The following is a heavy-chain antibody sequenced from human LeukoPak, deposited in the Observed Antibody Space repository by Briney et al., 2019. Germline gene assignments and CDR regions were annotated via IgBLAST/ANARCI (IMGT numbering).Heavy chain of an antibody. CDR2: ISYDGSNK. CDR1: GFTFSSYA. CDR3: ARGGGLGYCSSTSCSFDY. V-gene: IGHV3-30-3*01. D-gene: IGHD2-2*01. Sequence: GGSLRLSCAASGFTFSSYAMHWVRQAPGKGLEWVAVISYDGSNKYYADSVKGRFTISRDNSKNTLHLQMNSLRAENTAVYYCARGGGLGYCSSTSCSFDYWGQGTLVTVSS. J-gene: IGHJ4*02.